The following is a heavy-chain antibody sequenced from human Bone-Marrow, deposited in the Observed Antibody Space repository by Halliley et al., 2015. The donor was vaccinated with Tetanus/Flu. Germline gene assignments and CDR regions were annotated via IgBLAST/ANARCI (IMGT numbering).Heavy chain of an antibody. V-gene: IGHV3-7*01. J-gene: IGHJ4*02. D-gene: IGHD1-26*01. CDR2: IRHDETVK. Sequence: SLRLSCVASEFTFSTYYMSWVRQAPGKGLEWVANIRHDETVKTYVDSVKGRFTTSRDNAKNSLYLQMDSLRPEDTAVYYCARCFYSRVGCLFDYWGQGVLVTVSS. CDR1: EFTFSTYY. CDR3: ARCFYSRVGCLFDY.